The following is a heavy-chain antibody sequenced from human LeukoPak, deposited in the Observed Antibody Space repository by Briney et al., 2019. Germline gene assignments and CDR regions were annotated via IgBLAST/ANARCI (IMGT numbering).Heavy chain of an antibody. CDR3: ARDSTRYYFDY. J-gene: IGHJ4*02. Sequence: SETLSLTCSVSGGSISSYYWSWIRQPPGKGLEWIGYIYYSGSTNYNPSLKSRVTISVDTSKNQFSLNLTSVTAADTAVYYCARDSTRYYFDYWGQGTLVTVSS. CDR2: IYYSGST. CDR1: GGSISSYY. V-gene: IGHV4-59*12.